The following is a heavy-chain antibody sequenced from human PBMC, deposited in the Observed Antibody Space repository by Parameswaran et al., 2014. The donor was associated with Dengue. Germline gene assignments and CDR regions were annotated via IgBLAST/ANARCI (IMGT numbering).Heavy chain of an antibody. CDR2: IDPSDSYT. CDR3: ASLYCSSTSCLEAFDY. V-gene: IGHV5-10-1*01. D-gene: IGHD2-2*01. J-gene: IGHJ4*02. Sequence: VRQAPGKGLEWMGRIDPSDSYTNYSPSFQGHVTISADKSISTAYLQWSSLKASDTAMYYCASLYCSSTSCLEAFDYWGQGTLVTVSS.